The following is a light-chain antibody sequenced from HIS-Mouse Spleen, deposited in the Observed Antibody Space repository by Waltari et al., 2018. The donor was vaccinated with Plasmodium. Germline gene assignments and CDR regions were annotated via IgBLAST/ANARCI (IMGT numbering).Light chain of an antibody. CDR1: SSDVGSYNL. CDR2: EGS. J-gene: IGLJ1*01. CDR3: CSYAGSSTYV. Sequence: QAALTQPASVSASPGQSITISCTATSSDVGSYNLFSPYQQHPGKAPKLMIYEGSKRPSGVSNRFSGSKSGNTASLTISGLQAEDEADYYCCSYAGSSTYVFGTGTKVTVL. V-gene: IGLV2-23*01.